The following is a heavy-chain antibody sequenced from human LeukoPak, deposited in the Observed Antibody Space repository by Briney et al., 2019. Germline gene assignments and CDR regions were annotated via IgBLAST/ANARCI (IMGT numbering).Heavy chain of an antibody. CDR2: ISAYNGNT. D-gene: IGHD6-13*01. CDR3: ARGRQQLVVDDAFDI. J-gene: IGHJ3*02. Sequence: GASVKVSCKASGYTFTSYGISWVRQAPGQGLEWMGWISAYNGNTNYAQKLQGRVTMTTDTSTSTAYMELRSLRSDDTAVYYCARGRQQLVVDDAFDIWGQGTMVTVSS. V-gene: IGHV1-18*01. CDR1: GYTFTSYG.